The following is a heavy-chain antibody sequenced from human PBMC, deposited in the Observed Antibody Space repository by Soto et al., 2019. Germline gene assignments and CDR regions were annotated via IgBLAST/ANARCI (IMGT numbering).Heavy chain of an antibody. J-gene: IGHJ6*03. CDR1: GGSFSGYY. D-gene: IGHD2-15*01. Sequence: ETLSLTCAVYGGSFSGYYWSWIRQPPGKGLEWIGEINHSGSTNYNPSLKSRVTISVVTSKNHFSLKLCFLTAGDRFFFFWARAPGDIVVPYYYHMDVGGKGTRVTVS. V-gene: IGHV4-34*01. CDR2: INHSGST. CDR3: ARAPGDIVVPYYYHMDV.